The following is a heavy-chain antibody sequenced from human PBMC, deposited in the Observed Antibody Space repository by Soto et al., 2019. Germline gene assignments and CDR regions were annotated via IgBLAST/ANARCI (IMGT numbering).Heavy chain of an antibody. V-gene: IGHV5-51*01. J-gene: IGHJ4*02. Sequence: PGESLKISCKGSGYSFTNYWIGWVRQMPGKGLEWVGIIYPGDSDARYSPSFQGQVTISADKSISTAYLHWSSLKASDTAVYFCTTLFRRQLVGDYWGQGTLVTVSS. CDR1: GYSFTNYW. CDR3: TTLFRRQLVGDY. CDR2: IYPGDSDA. D-gene: IGHD6-13*01.